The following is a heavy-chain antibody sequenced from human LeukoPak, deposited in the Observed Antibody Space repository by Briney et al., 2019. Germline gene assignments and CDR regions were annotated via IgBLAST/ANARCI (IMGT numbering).Heavy chain of an antibody. V-gene: IGHV3-7*01. CDR2: IKQDGSEK. Sequence: PGGSLRLSCAASGFTFSSYWMSWVRQAPGKGLEWVANIKQDGSEKYYADSVKGRFTISRDNSKNTLYLQMNSLRAEDTAVYYCAKEAHSYGRGGYYYMDVWGKGTTVTVSS. J-gene: IGHJ6*03. CDR1: GFTFSSYW. D-gene: IGHD5-18*01. CDR3: AKEAHSYGRGGYYYMDV.